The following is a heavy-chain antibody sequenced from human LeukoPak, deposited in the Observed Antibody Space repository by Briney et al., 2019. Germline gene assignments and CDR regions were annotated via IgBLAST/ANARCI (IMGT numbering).Heavy chain of an antibody. CDR2: IGGGGYTT. V-gene: IGHV3-23*01. Sequence: GGSLRLSCVASGLTFGNYGMNWVRQAPGKGLEWVSSIGGGGYTTYYADSVRGRFTISRDNSKNSMYLQMSSLRAEDTAIYYCAEVESSYCRVWGQGTLVTVSS. J-gene: IGHJ4*01. D-gene: IGHD3-10*01. CDR3: AEVESSYCRV. CDR1: GLTFGNYG.